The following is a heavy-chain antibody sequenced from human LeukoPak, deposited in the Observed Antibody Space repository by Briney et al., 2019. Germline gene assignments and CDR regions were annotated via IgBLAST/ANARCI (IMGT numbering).Heavy chain of an antibody. CDR3: ARVGDGYNSGYYFDY. D-gene: IGHD5-24*01. CDR2: IYTSGST. V-gene: IGHV4-4*07. Sequence: SETLSLTCTVSGGSISSYHWSWIRQPAGKGLEWIGRIYTSGSTNYNPSLKSRVTMSVDTSKNQFSLKLSSVTAADTAVYYCARVGDGYNSGYYFDYWGQGTLVTVSS. CDR1: GGSISSYH. J-gene: IGHJ4*02.